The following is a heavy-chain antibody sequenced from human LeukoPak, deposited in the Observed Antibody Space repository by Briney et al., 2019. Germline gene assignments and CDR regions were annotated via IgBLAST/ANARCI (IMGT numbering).Heavy chain of an antibody. CDR1: GFTFSSYG. D-gene: IGHD3-10*01. V-gene: IGHV3-30*18. CDR3: AKRGTLHFYGSGSYGN. J-gene: IGHJ4*02. Sequence: GGSLRLSCAASGFTFSSYGMHWVRQAPGKGLEWVAVISYDGSNKYYADSVKGRFTISRDNSKNTLYLQMNSLSAEDTAVYYCAKRGTLHFYGSGSYGNWGQGTLVTVSS. CDR2: ISYDGSNK.